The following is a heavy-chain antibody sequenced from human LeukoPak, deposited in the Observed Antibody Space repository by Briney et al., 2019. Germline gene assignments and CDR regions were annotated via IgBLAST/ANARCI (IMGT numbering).Heavy chain of an antibody. Sequence: ASVKVSCKASGYTFTGYYMHWVRQAPGQGPEWMGWINPNSGGTNYAQKFQGRVTMTRDTSISTAYMELRSLRSDDTAVYYCARVPPYYDSSGYYHHYYYYYMDVWGKGTTVTVSS. D-gene: IGHD3-22*01. CDR2: INPNSGGT. J-gene: IGHJ6*03. CDR3: ARVPPYYDSSGYYHHYYYYYMDV. CDR1: GYTFTGYY. V-gene: IGHV1-2*02.